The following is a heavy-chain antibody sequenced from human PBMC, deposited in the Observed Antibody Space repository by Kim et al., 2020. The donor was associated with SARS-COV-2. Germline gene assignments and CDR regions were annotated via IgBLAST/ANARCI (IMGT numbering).Heavy chain of an antibody. Sequence: GGSLRLSCAASGSTISSYWMHWVRQAPGKGLMWVSRINRDGSSTEYADSVKGRFTISRDNAKNTLDLQMNTLRAEDTAFYYCAREFLYCSGGRCSDQRLRDWGQGPLLTVSS. CDR3: AREFLYCSGGRCSDQRLRD. CDR2: INRDGSST. J-gene: IGHJ4*02. V-gene: IGHV3-74*01. D-gene: IGHD2-15*01. CDR1: GSTISSYW.